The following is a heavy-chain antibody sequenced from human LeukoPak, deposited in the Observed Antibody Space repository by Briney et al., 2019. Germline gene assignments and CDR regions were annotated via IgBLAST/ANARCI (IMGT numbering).Heavy chain of an antibody. CDR3: ARGWDYDSGGRPTAYVY. J-gene: IGHJ4*02. V-gene: IGHV1-69*01. CDR1: GGTLSNYS. CDR2: IIPIFGTA. D-gene: IGHD3-22*01. Sequence: GGPVKVSRQASGGTLSNYSISWGGQGPGQGVELVGGIIPIFGTANYAQKFQGKVTITEDESTNTAYMELSSLRSEDTAIYYCARGWDYDSGGRPTAYVYWGQGTLVSVSS.